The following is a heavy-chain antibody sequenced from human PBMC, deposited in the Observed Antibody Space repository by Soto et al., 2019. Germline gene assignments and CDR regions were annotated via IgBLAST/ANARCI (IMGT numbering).Heavy chain of an antibody. Sequence: LRLSCAASGSTFSDAWMSWVRQAPGKGLDWVGRIKSKSDGGTTEYAAPVRGRFTISRDDSKNTLYLQMNSLKTEDTAVYYCTTDLWRIAVVVGSTGYFNPWGQGTPVTVSS. CDR3: TTDLWRIAVVVGSTGYFNP. CDR2: IKSKSDGGTT. J-gene: IGHJ5*02. V-gene: IGHV3-15*01. D-gene: IGHD2-15*01. CDR1: GSTFSDAW.